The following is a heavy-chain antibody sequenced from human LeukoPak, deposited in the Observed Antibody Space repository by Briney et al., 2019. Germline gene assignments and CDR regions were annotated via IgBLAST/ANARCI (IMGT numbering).Heavy chain of an antibody. Sequence: ASVKVSCKASGYSFSNYDINWVRLRQATGQGPEWMGWMNPHSGDTGSLQRFRGRVSMTWDTSISTAYLELSGLTSDDTAVYYCARGPDTSSWTAEYFQHWGQGTLVTVSS. CDR3: ARGPDTSSWTAEYFQH. V-gene: IGHV1-8*01. CDR1: GYSFSNYD. D-gene: IGHD6-13*01. J-gene: IGHJ1*01. CDR2: MNPHSGDT.